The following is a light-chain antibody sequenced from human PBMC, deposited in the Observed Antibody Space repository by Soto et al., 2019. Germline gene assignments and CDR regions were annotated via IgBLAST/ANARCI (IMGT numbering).Light chain of an antibody. V-gene: IGLV2-14*01. CDR1: SSDVGAYNR. Sequence: QSALTQPASVSGSPGQSITISCTGTSSDVGAYNRVSWYQHHPGKVPTLIIFEVSNRPSGVSNRFSGSKSGTSVSLAISGLRSEDEADYYCAAWDDSLSGVLFGGGTKLTVL. CDR3: AAWDDSLSGVL. J-gene: IGLJ2*01. CDR2: EVS.